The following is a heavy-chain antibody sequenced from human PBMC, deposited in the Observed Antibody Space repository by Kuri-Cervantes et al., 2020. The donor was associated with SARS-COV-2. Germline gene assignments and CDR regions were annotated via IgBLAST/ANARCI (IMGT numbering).Heavy chain of an antibody. CDR2: ISGYNGNT. D-gene: IGHD3-16*02. J-gene: IGHJ4*02. Sequence: ASVKVSCKASGYKFTSYGISWVRQAPGQGLEWMGWISGYNGNTNYAQKLQGRVTMTTDTSTSTADMELRSLRSDDTAVYYCARDHRMITFGGVIDHFDYWGQGTLVTVSS. CDR3: ARDHRMITFGGVIDHFDY. CDR1: GYKFTSYG. V-gene: IGHV1-18*04.